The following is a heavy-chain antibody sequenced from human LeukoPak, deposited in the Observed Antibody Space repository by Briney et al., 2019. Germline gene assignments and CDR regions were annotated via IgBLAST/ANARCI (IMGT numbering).Heavy chain of an antibody. Sequence: GSSVNVSCKPSVYTFIHYVISGVRQAPGQGLEWMGWISGYNGNTNCAQNVQGSVIMTTETTTSTAYMELRSLTSDDTAVYYCARDQGRFGAAAAGRDNDYWGQGTLVTVSS. J-gene: IGHJ4*02. CDR3: ARDQGRFGAAAAGRDNDY. CDR1: VYTFIHYV. D-gene: IGHD6-13*01. V-gene: IGHV1-18*01. CDR2: ISGYNGNT.